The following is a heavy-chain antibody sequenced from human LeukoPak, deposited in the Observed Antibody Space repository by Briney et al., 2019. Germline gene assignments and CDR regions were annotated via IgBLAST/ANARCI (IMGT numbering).Heavy chain of an antibody. Sequence: SETLSLTCTVSGGSISSYYWSWIRQPPGKGLEWIGEINHSGSTNYNPSLKSRVTISVDTSKNQFSLKLSSVTAADTAVYYCARVGPNYYGSGNDFDYWGQGTLVTVSS. J-gene: IGHJ4*02. CDR1: GGSISSYY. D-gene: IGHD3-10*01. V-gene: IGHV4-34*01. CDR3: ARVGPNYYGSGNDFDY. CDR2: INHSGST.